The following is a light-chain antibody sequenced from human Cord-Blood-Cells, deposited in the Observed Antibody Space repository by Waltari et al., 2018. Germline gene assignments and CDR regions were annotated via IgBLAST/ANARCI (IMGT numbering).Light chain of an antibody. J-gene: IGKJ2*01. CDR1: QSISSY. CDR3: QQNYSTPRT. V-gene: IGKV1-39*01. CDR2: AAS. Sequence: DIQMTQSPSSLSASVGDRVTITCRASQSISSYLNWYQQKPGKAPKTLIYAASSLQSWVPSRFSGRAAGTDVTLTISSLQPGDFATYCCQQNYSTPRTFGHGTKVEIK.